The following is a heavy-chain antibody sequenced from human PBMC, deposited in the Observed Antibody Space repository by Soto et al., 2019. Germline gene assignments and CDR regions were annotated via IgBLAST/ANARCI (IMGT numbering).Heavy chain of an antibody. CDR3: VTRFTAVATARFDY. D-gene: IGHD2-21*02. V-gene: IGHV3-15*04. J-gene: IGHJ4*01. CDR2: IDSKIDADKT. CDR1: GFTFSKAY. Sequence: EVQLVESGGGLVKPGGSLRLSCTASGFTFSKAYMNWVRQAPGKGLEWVGQIDSKIDADKTDLAAPVKGRFTLSRDDSKNTVYLQMNGLEIEDTAMYYCVTRFTAVATARFDYWGHGTLVTVSS.